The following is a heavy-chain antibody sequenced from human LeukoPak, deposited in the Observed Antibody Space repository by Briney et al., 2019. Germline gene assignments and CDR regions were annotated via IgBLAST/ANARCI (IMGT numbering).Heavy chain of an antibody. CDR2: ISYDGSNK. D-gene: IGHD3/OR15-3a*01. J-gene: IGHJ4*02. CDR3: AKDWTPIATGPDY. V-gene: IGHV3-30*18. Sequence: GGSLRLSCAASGFTFSSYGMHWVRQAPGKGLEWVAVISYDGSNKYYADSVKGRFTISRDNSKNTLYLQMNSLRAADTAVYYCAKDWTPIATGPDYWGQGTLVTVSS. CDR1: GFTFSSYG.